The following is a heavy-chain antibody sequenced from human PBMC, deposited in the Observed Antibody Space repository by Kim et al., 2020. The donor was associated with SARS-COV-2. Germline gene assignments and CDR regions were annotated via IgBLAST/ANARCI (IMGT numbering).Heavy chain of an antibody. Sequence: GGSLRLSCSASGFTFSSYAMHWVRQAPGKGLEYVSSISINGGSTYYADSVKGRLTISRDNSKNTLYLQMTSLRAEDTAVYYCVKDLLGSGTRWGQGTLATVSS. V-gene: IGHV3-64D*09. CDR1: GFTFSSYA. D-gene: IGHD3-10*01. CDR2: ISINGGST. J-gene: IGHJ4*02. CDR3: VKDLLGSGTR.